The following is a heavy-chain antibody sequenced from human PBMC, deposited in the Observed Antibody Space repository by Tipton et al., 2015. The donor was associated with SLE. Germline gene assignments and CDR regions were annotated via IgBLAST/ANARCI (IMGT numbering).Heavy chain of an antibody. Sequence: TLSLTCSVSGGSISSGGYYWSWIRQHPGKGLEWIGYIYYGGATYYNLSLKSRVSISIDASKNQFSLTLSSVTSADTAVYYCARGPKYGMLSYFFVYWGEGTLVTVSS. CDR3: ARGPKYGMLSYFFVY. J-gene: IGHJ4*02. CDR2: IYYGGAT. V-gene: IGHV4-31*03. D-gene: IGHD3-10*02. CDR1: GGSISSGGYY.